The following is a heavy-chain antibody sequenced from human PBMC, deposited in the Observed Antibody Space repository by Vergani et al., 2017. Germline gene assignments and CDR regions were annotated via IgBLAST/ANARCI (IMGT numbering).Heavy chain of an antibody. V-gene: IGHV3-23*01. CDR2: IKNTGAST. CDR1: GFTLSTHA. Sequence: EVQLLQSEGAVVQPGGSLRLSCVASGFTLSTHATRWVRPGHGQGPEWVASIKNTGASTHYADPVKGRFTISRDNSKNTLDLQMNSLGVEDTAVYYCGGGSDNYNWGQGTVVTVSS. CDR3: GGGSDNYN. J-gene: IGHJ4*02. D-gene: IGHD5-24*01.